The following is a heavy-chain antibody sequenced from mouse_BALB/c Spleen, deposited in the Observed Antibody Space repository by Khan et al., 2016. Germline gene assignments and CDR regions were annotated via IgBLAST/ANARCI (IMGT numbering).Heavy chain of an antibody. CDR3: ARWVRNTMDY. D-gene: IGHD2-14*01. V-gene: IGHV3-2*02. Sequence: EVQLQESGPGLVKPSQSLSLSCTVTGYSITSDYAWNWIRQFAGNKLEWMGYISYSGNTKYNPSLESRISITRDTSKNQFFLQLDSVTTEDTCTCYCARWVRNTMDYWDQRTSVTVSS. CDR1: GYSITSDYA. J-gene: IGHJ4*01. CDR2: ISYSGNT.